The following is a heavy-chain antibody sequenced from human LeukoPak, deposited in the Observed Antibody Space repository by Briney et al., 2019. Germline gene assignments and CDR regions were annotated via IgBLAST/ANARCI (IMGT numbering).Heavy chain of an antibody. CDR3: ARDAYDDASES. J-gene: IGHJ5*02. V-gene: IGHV3-7*01. D-gene: IGHD3-3*01. Sequence: PGGSLRLSCTGSGFTFSDYWMTWARQAPGKGLEWVANLRPDGSDKYYVDSVKGRFTISRDNAKKLVYPKMSSLRAEDTAVYYCARDAYDDASESWGQGTLVTVSS. CDR2: LRPDGSDK. CDR1: GFTFSDYW.